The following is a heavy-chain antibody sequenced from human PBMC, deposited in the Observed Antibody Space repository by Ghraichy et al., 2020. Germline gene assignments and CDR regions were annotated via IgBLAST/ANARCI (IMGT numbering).Heavy chain of an antibody. V-gene: IGHV3-7*01. CDR1: GFTFSNFW. Sequence: GEPLNISCAVSGFTFSNFWMTWVRQAPGQGLEWVATIKEDGSERYYADSVKGRFTISRDNAKSFLYLQTNSLRAEDTAVYFCARIPDSWGQGTQVIVSS. D-gene: IGHD2-2*02. CDR3: ARIPDS. J-gene: IGHJ5*01. CDR2: IKEDGSER.